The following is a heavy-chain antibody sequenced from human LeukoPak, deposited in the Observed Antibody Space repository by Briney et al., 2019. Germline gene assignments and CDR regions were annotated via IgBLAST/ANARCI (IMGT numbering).Heavy chain of an antibody. CDR3: AREGIAAAGQYIIDY. V-gene: IGHV1-2*06. CDR2: INPNSGGT. Sequence: ASVKVSCKASGYTFTGYYMHWVRQAPGQGHEWMGRINPNSGGTNYAQKFQGRVTMTRDTSISTAYMELSRLRSDDTAVYYCAREGIAAAGQYIIDYWGQGTLVTVSS. D-gene: IGHD6-13*01. J-gene: IGHJ4*02. CDR1: GYTFTGYY.